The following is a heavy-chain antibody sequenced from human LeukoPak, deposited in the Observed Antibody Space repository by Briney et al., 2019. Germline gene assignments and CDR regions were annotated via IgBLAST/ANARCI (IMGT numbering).Heavy chain of an antibody. Sequence: MPSQTLSLTCAVSGGSNSRGDYSWSWVRQHPGKGLEWIGYIYYSGSPHYNPTLKSRVTISVDTSKNQFSLKLSSVTAADTAVYYCARSPRQYSSSLEGYFDYWGQGTLVTVSS. J-gene: IGHJ4*02. CDR3: ARSPRQYSSSLEGYFDY. CDR2: IYYSGSP. CDR1: GGSNSRGDYS. D-gene: IGHD6-13*01. V-gene: IGHV4-31*11.